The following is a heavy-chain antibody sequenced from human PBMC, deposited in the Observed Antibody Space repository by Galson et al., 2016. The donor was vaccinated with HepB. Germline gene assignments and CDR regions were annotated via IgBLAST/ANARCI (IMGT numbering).Heavy chain of an antibody. CDR2: ISSDGGNI. CDR3: ARVNWNYAAYYFDY. D-gene: IGHD1-7*01. V-gene: IGHV3-30*03. CDR1: GFTFSSYS. J-gene: IGHJ4*02. Sequence: SLRLSCAASGFTFSSYSINWFRQAPRKGLEWVAVISSDGGNIYYADSVKGRFTISRDIYKNTLYLEMNSLRDEDTAMYYCARVNWNYAAYYFDYWGQGTLVTVSS.